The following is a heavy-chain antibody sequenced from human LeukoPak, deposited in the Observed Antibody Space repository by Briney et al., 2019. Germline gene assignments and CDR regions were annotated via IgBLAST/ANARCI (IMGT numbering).Heavy chain of an antibody. Sequence: PGGSLRLSCTASGFTFGDYAMSWFRQAPGKGLEWVGFIRSKAYGGTTEYAASVKGRFTISRDDSKSIAYLQMHSLKTEDTAVYYCAKGGGVGIGDPDYFDYWGQGTLVTVSS. J-gene: IGHJ4*02. V-gene: IGHV3-49*03. CDR3: AKGGGVGIGDPDYFDY. CDR2: IRSKAYGGTT. D-gene: IGHD3-16*01. CDR1: GFTFGDYA.